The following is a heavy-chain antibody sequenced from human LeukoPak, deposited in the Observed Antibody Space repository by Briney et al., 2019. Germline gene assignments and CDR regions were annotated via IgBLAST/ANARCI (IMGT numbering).Heavy chain of an antibody. J-gene: IGHJ5*02. V-gene: IGHV1-2*02. Sequence: ASVKVSCKASGYTFTGYYMHWVRQAPGQGLEWMGWINPNSGGTNYAQKFQGRVTMTRDTSISTAYMELSRLRSDDTAVYYCARGLLWFGELIWTWFDPWGQGTLVTVSS. CDR1: GYTFTGYY. D-gene: IGHD3-10*01. CDR2: INPNSGGT. CDR3: ARGLLWFGELIWTWFDP.